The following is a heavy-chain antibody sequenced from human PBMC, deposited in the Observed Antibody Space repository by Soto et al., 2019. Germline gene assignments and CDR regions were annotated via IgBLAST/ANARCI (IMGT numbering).Heavy chain of an antibody. CDR2: IYHSGST. Sequence: SETLSLTCAVSGGSISSGGYSWSWIRQPPGKGLEWIGYIYHSGSTYYNPSLKSRVTISVDRSKNQFSLKLSSVTAADTAVYYCARAQVRYSGGACSDAFATWGQGTMVT. CDR1: GGSISSGGYS. V-gene: IGHV4-30-2*01. CDR3: ARAQVRYSGGACSDAFAT. D-gene: IGHD2-21*02. J-gene: IGHJ3*02.